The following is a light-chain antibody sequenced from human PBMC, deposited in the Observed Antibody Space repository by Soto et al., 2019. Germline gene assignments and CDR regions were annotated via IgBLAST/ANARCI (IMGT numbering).Light chain of an antibody. CDR3: QQYHRYWT. J-gene: IGKJ1*01. V-gene: IGKV1-5*03. CDR2: KAS. CDR1: QGMSIW. Sequence: DIQVTQSPSTLSASVGDRVTIACRASQGMSIWLAWYQQKPGKAPKLLIYKASTLESEVPSRFSGSGSGTEFTLTISSLQPDDVAVYYCQQYHRYWTFGHVTKVDIK.